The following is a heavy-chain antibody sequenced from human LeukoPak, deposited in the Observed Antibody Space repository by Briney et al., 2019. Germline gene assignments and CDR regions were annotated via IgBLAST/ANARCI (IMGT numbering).Heavy chain of an antibody. CDR2: IHTSGST. D-gene: IGHD6-19*01. Sequence: SETLSLTCTFSGDSISSSYWGWIRQPAGKGLEWIGRIHTSGSTYYSPSLKSRVTMSVDTSTNQFSLKLSSVTAADTAMYYCARVRLGRGLDYWGQGTLVTVSS. V-gene: IGHV4-4*07. CDR3: ARVRLGRGLDY. CDR1: GDSISSSY. J-gene: IGHJ4*02.